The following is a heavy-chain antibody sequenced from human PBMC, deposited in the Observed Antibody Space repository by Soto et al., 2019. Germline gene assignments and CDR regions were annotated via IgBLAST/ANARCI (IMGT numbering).Heavy chain of an antibody. V-gene: IGHV4-61*01. CDR3: ATVLDCSTSCYPYYYGPDV. J-gene: IGHJ6*02. CDR2: IYYSGST. D-gene: IGHD2-2*01. CDR1: GGSVSSANYY. Sequence: QVQLQESGPGLVKPSETLSLTCTVSGGSVSSANYYWSWIRQPPGKGLEWIGYIYYSGSTNYNPSLKSRVTISVDRSKNQFSLKLTSVTAADTAMYYCATVLDCSTSCYPYYYGPDVWGQGTTVTVSS.